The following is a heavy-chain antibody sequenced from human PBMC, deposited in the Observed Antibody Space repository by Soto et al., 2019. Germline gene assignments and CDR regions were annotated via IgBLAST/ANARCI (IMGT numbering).Heavy chain of an antibody. CDR1: GGSITTGGYY. V-gene: IGHV4-31*03. J-gene: IGHJ4*02. CDR2: RYYSEST. Sequence: SETLSLTCTVSGGSITTGGYYWSWIRQLPGKGLEWIGHRYYSESTYYNPSLKSRVSTSLDTSKNQFSLKLSFVTAADTAMYYCARTKCSGGSCYSWSLDYWGQGTPVTVSS. CDR3: ARTKCSGGSCYSWSLDY. D-gene: IGHD2-15*01.